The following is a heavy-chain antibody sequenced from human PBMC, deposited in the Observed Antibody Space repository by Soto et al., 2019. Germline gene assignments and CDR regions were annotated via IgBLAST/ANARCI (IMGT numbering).Heavy chain of an antibody. D-gene: IGHD6-13*01. CDR2: MNPNSGNT. V-gene: IGHV1-8*01. J-gene: IGHJ4*02. CDR1: GYTFTSYD. CDR3: ARVGSWYREPDYFDY. Sequence: EASVKVSCKASGYTFTSYDINWVRQATGQGLEWMGWMNPNSGNTVYAQKFQGRVTMTRNTSISTAYMELSSLRSEDTAVYYCARVGSWYREPDYFDYWGQGTLVTVSS.